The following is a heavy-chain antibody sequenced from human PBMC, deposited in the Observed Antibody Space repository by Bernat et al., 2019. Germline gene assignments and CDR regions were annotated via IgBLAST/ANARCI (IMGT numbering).Heavy chain of an antibody. J-gene: IGHJ4*02. D-gene: IGHD2-21*01. CDR2: IWYDGSNK. V-gene: IGHV3-33*01. CDR1: GFTFSSYG. CDR3: ARDRHSHFDY. Sequence: QVQRVESGGGVVQPASSLRRSCAASGFTFSSYGMHWVRQAPGKGLEWVAVIWYDGSNKYYADSVKGRFTISRDNSKNTLYLQMNSLRAEDTAVYYCARDRHSHFDYWGQGILVTASS.